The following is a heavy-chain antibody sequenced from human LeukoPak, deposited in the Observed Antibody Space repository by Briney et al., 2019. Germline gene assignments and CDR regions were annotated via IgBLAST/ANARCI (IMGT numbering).Heavy chain of an antibody. Sequence: ASVKVSCKASGYTFTGYYLHWVRQAPGQGLEWMGWINPNSGGTNYAQKFQGRVTMTRDTSISTAYMELSRLRSDDTAVYYCARAGYSSSWYVRYWGQGTLVTVSS. D-gene: IGHD6-13*01. CDR1: GYTFTGYY. V-gene: IGHV1-2*02. J-gene: IGHJ4*02. CDR2: INPNSGGT. CDR3: ARAGYSSSWYVRY.